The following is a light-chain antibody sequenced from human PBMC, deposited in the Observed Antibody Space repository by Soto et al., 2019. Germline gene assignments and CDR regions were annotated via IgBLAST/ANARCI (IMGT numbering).Light chain of an antibody. Sequence: EIVLTQSPGTLSLSPGERATLSCRASQSVRSSYLAWYQQKPGQAPRLLIYGASSRATGIPDRFSGSGSGTDFTLTISRLEPEEFAVYYCQQYDSSPLTFGGGTKVQIK. J-gene: IGKJ4*01. CDR1: QSVRSSY. CDR3: QQYDSSPLT. CDR2: GAS. V-gene: IGKV3-20*01.